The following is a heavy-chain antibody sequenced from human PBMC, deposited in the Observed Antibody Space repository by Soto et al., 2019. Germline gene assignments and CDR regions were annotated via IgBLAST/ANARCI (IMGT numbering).Heavy chain of an antibody. D-gene: IGHD3-22*01. CDR3: ARHLGYDSSGYYRNWFDP. Sequence: SDKLSLKNTVSCGSIVTYHWSWIRVPPDKGLEWIGYISYSGSTNYNPSLKSRVTISVDTSKNQFSLKLTSVTAADTAVYYCARHLGYDSSGYYRNWFDPWGQGTLVTVS. V-gene: IGHV4-59*08. CDR2: ISYSGST. J-gene: IGHJ5*02. CDR1: CGSIVTYH.